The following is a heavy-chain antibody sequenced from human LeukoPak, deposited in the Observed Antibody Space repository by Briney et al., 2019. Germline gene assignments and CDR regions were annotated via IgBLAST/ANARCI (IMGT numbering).Heavy chain of an antibody. CDR3: ARAHYDFNFDY. CDR2: INSDGSST. J-gene: IGHJ4*02. Sequence: GGSLRLSCAASGFTFSSYWMHWVRQAPGKGLVWVSRINSDGSSTSYADSVKGRFTISRDNAKNTLYLQMNSLRAEDTAVYYCARAHYDFNFDYWGQGTLVTVSS. D-gene: IGHD3-3*01. CDR1: GFTFSSYW. V-gene: IGHV3-74*01.